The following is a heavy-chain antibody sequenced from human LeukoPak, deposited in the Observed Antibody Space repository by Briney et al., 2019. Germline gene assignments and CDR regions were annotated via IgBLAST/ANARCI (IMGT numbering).Heavy chain of an antibody. V-gene: IGHV4-59*01. CDR1: GASITSYF. CDR3: ARADYGDHGTTFDI. Sequence: PSETLSLTCTVSGASITSYFWTWIRQPPGKGLDWIAYISYSGNTNYNPSLKSRVTISIDTSKNKFSLKLTSATAADTAMYYCARADYGDHGTTFDIWGQGTMVTVSS. J-gene: IGHJ3*02. CDR2: ISYSGNT. D-gene: IGHD4-17*01.